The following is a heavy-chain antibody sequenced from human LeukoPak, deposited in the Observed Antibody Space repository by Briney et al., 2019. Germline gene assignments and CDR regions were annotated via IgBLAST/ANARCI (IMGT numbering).Heavy chain of an antibody. V-gene: IGHV3-11*01. CDR1: GFTFSDFY. D-gene: IGHD3-22*01. CDR2: ISSSGSTI. Sequence: GGSLRLSCAASGFTFSDFYMSWIRQAPGKGLEWVSYISSSGSTIYYGDSVRGRFTISRDNAKNSLYLQMNSLRAEDTALYYCARGRNCYDSSGYDYWGQGTLVTVSS. CDR3: ARGRNCYDSSGYDY. J-gene: IGHJ4*02.